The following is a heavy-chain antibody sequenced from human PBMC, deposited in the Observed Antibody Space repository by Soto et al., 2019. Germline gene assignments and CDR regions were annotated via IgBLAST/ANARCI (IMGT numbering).Heavy chain of an antibody. CDR3: ARDWATLGVVPNTYYYGMDV. CDR2: ISPNGQGI. D-gene: IGHD3-3*01. Sequence: PGGSLRLSCGVSGFTVTSNGVSWVRQAPGKGLEWVSAISPNGQGIWYADSVKGRFTISRDISRNTVFLQMNSLRAEDTAVYYCARDWATLGVVPNTYYYGMDVWSQGTTVTVSS. CDR1: GFTVTSNG. V-gene: IGHV3-23*01. J-gene: IGHJ6*02.